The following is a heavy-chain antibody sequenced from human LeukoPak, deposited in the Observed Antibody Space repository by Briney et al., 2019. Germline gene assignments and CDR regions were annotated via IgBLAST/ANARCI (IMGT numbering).Heavy chain of an antibody. V-gene: IGHV1-18*01. J-gene: IGHJ6*02. CDR1: GYTFTSYG. D-gene: IGHD5-18*01. CDR2: ISAYNGNT. Sequence: GASVKVSCKASGYTFTSYGISWVRQAPGQGLEWMGWISAYNGNTNYAQKLQGRVTVTTDTSTSTAYMELRSLRSDDTALYYCARVMHWDKPMARGRGMDVWGQGTTVTVSS. CDR3: ARVMHWDKPMARGRGMDV.